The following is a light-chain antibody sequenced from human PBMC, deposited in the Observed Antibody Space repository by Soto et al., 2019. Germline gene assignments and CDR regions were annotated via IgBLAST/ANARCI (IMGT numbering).Light chain of an antibody. Sequence: EIVLTQSPGTLSLSPGERATLSCRASHTISSSYLAWYQQKPGQAPRLLIYAASTRAAGIPARFSGSGSGTDFTLTISSLQSEDFAIYYCQQYYDWPITFGQGTRLEIK. CDR2: AAS. CDR3: QQYYDWPIT. V-gene: IGKV3-15*01. J-gene: IGKJ5*01. CDR1: HTISSSY.